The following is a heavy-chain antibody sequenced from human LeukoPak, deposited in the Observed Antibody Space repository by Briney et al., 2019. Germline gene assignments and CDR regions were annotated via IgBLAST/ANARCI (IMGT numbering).Heavy chain of an antibody. D-gene: IGHD6-13*01. CDR3: AKDQYSSSWYFDY. V-gene: IGHV3-53*01. J-gene: IGHJ4*02. CDR1: GFTVSSSY. Sequence: GGSLRLSCAASGFTVSSSYMYWVRQAPGKGLEWVSFFYRGDSTYYAESVRGRFTISRDNSKNTLYLQMNSLRAEDTAVYYCAKDQYSSSWYFDYWGQGTLVTVSS. CDR2: FYRGDST.